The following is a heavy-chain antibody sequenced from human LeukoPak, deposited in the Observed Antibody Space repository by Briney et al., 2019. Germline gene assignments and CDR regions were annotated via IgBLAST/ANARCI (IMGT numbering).Heavy chain of an antibody. J-gene: IGHJ4*02. D-gene: IGHD6-19*01. V-gene: IGHV1-18*01. Sequence: ASVKVSCKASGYTFTTYGIVWVRQAPRQGLEWMGRISAYNGNTDYAQKLQGRVTMTTDTSTSTAYMELRSLRSDDTAVYYCAREGWEQWLAFDYWGQGTLVTVSS. CDR3: AREGWEQWLAFDY. CDR1: GYTFTTYG. CDR2: ISAYNGNT.